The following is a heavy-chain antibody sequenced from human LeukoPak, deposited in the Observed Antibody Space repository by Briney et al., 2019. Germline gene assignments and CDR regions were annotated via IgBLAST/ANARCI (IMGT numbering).Heavy chain of an antibody. CDR1: GFTFSSYG. V-gene: IGHV3-48*02. Sequence: GGSLRLSCAASGFTFSSYGMNWVRQAPGKGLEWVSYLSSGNTTYYADSVKGRLTISRDNAKNSLFLQMISLRDEDTAVYYCARYEVGDFDIWGQGTMVTVSS. CDR3: ARYEVGDFDI. J-gene: IGHJ3*02. CDR2: LSSGNTT. D-gene: IGHD1-26*01.